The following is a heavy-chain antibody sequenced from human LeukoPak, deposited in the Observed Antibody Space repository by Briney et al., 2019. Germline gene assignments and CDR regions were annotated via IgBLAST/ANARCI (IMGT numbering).Heavy chain of an antibody. Sequence: GASVKVSCKASGYTFTNYAMNWVRQVPGQGLEWMGWINTSTGNPTYAQGFTGRFVFSLDTSVSTAYLQISSLKAEDTAVYYCARDQGSSGWYSTYYYYYMDVWGKGTTVTVSS. D-gene: IGHD6-19*01. V-gene: IGHV7-4-1*02. CDR2: INTSTGNP. CDR3: ARDQGSSGWYSTYYYYYMDV. CDR1: GYTFTNYA. J-gene: IGHJ6*03.